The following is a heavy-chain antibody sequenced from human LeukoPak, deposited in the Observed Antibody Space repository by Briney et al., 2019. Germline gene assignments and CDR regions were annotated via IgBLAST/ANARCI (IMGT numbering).Heavy chain of an antibody. CDR2: ISDIGSI. CDR1: GGSISSYY. D-gene: IGHD6-6*01. V-gene: IGHV4-4*08. Sequence: PSETLSLTCTVSGGSISSYYWSWIRQPPGKGLEWIAYISDIGSINYNPSLKSRVTISVDTSKNQFSLKLSSVTAADTAVYYCASLSAEYSSSPDAFDIWGQGTMVTVSS. J-gene: IGHJ3*02. CDR3: ASLSAEYSSSPDAFDI.